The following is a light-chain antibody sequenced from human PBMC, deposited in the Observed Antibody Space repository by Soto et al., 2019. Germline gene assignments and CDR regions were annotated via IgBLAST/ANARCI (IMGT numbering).Light chain of an antibody. V-gene: IGKV1-39*01. CDR3: QQSYSTPTLT. Sequence: DIQMTQSPSSLSASVGDRVTITCRAIQSISSYLNWYQQIPAKAPNLXIYAASSLQTGVPSRFSGSGSGTDLTLTISSLQPEDFANYDCQQSYSTPTLTFGGGTKVDIK. J-gene: IGKJ4*01. CDR1: QSISSY. CDR2: AAS.